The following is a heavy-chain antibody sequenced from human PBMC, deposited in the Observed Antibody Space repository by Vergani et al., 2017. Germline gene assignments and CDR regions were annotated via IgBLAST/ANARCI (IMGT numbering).Heavy chain of an antibody. Sequence: EVQLVESGGGLVQPGGSLRLSCAASGFTVSSNYISWVRQAPGKGLEWVSVIYSGGSTYYADSVKGRFTISRDNSKNTLYLQMNSLRAEDTAVYYCARDQYNWNDVGPYYYYYMDVWGKGTTVTVSS. D-gene: IGHD1-20*01. J-gene: IGHJ6*03. CDR2: IYSGGST. V-gene: IGHV3-66*02. CDR1: GFTVSSNY. CDR3: ARDQYNWNDVGPYYYYYMDV.